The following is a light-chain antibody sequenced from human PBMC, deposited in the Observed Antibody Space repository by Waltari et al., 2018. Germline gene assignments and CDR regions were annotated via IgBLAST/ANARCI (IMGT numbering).Light chain of an antibody. J-gene: IGKJ5*01. CDR1: QSISSW. CDR3: QQYNSYSIT. Sequence: DIQMTQSPSTLSASVGDRVTITGLASQSISSWLAWYQQKPGKAPKLLIYKASSLESGVPSRFSGSGSGTEFTLTISSLQPDDFATYYCQQYNSYSITFGQGTRLEIK. CDR2: KAS. V-gene: IGKV1-5*03.